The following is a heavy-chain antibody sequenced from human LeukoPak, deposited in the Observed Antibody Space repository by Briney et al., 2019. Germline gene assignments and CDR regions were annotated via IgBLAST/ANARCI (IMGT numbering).Heavy chain of an antibody. V-gene: IGHV3-53*01. CDR3: ARAVVVTAISN. D-gene: IGHD2-21*02. Sequence: GGSLRLSCAASGFSVSSNYMNWVRQAPGKGLEWVSVIYSSGSTCYADSMKGRFTISRDNSKNTLYLQMDSLRAEDTAVYYCARAVVVTAISNWGQGTLVTVSS. CDR2: IYSSGST. J-gene: IGHJ4*02. CDR1: GFSVSSNY.